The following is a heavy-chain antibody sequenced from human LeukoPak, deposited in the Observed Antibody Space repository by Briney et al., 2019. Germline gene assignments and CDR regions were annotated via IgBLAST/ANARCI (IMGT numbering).Heavy chain of an antibody. CDR3: ARAVVPAAMMSFDY. V-gene: IGHV1-2*02. D-gene: IGHD2-2*01. CDR2: INPNSGGT. J-gene: IGHJ4*02. Sequence: ASVKVSCKASGYTFTGYYMHWVRQAPGQGLEWMGWINPNSGGTNYAQKFQCRVTMTRDTSISTAYMELSRLRSDDTAVYYCARAVVPAAMMSFDYWGQGTLVTVSS. CDR1: GYTFTGYY.